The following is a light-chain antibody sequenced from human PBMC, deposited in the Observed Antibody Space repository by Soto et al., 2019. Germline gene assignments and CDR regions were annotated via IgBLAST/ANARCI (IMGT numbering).Light chain of an antibody. CDR2: SDD. Sequence: QSVLTQPPSASGTPGQRVTISCSGSSSNIGSKTVNWYQQLPGTAPKLLIYSDDQRPSGVPDRISGSKSGTSASLAISGLQSEDEADYYCAAWDDSLNGWVFGGGTKLTVL. CDR3: AAWDDSLNGWV. V-gene: IGLV1-44*01. CDR1: SSNIGSKT. J-gene: IGLJ3*02.